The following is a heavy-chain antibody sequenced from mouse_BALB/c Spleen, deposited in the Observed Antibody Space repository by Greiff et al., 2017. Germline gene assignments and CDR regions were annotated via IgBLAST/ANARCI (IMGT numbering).Heavy chain of an antibody. Sequence: QVQLQQSGAELVKPGASVKLSCKTSGYTFTSYWIQWVKQRPGQGLGWIGEIFPGTGTTYYNEKFKSKATLTVDKSSSTAYMQLSSLTSEDSAVYYCTRGTTVVAPSYWYFDVWGAGTTVTVSS. V-gene: IGHV1S132*01. CDR1: GYTFTSYW. CDR2: IFPGTGTT. CDR3: TRGTTVVAPSYWYFDV. D-gene: IGHD1-1*01. J-gene: IGHJ1*01.